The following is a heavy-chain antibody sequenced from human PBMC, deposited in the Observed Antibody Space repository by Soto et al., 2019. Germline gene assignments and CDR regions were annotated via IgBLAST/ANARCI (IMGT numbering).Heavy chain of an antibody. J-gene: IGHJ4*02. D-gene: IGHD5-18*01. CDR1: GGSISSSSYY. V-gene: IGHV4-39*01. CDR2: IYYSGST. Sequence: QLQLQESGPGLVKPSETLSLTCTVSGGSISSSSYYWGWIRQPPGKGLEWIGSIYYSGSTYYNPPLKSRVTIPVDTSKNQFSLKLSSVTAADTAVYYCARRLGYSYGYPFDYWGQGTLVTVSS. CDR3: ARRLGYSYGYPFDY.